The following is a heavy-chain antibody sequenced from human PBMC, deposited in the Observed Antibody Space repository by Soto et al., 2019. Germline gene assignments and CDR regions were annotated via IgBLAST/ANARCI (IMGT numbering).Heavy chain of an antibody. V-gene: IGHV3-30-3*01. CDR3: ARDQVKGTMTIL. Sequence: PGGSLRLSCAASGFTFINYAMHWGRQAPGKGLEWVAVISYDGSNKYYADSVKGRFTISRDNSKNTMYLQMNSLSAEDTAVYHCARDQVKGTMTILWGQGTLVTVSS. CDR1: GFTFINYA. D-gene: IGHD4-17*01. J-gene: IGHJ4*02. CDR2: ISYDGSNK.